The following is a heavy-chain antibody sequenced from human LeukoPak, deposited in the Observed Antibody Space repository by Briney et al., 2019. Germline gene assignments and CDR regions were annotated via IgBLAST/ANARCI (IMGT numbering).Heavy chain of an antibody. J-gene: IGHJ3*02. V-gene: IGHV1-8*01. Sequence: ASVKVSCKASGYTFTSYDINWVRQATGQGLEWMGWMNPNSGNTGYAQKFQGRVTMTRNTSISIAYMELSSLRSEDTAVYYCASHDSGSYRPNDAFDIWGQGTMVTVSS. CDR2: MNPNSGNT. D-gene: IGHD1-26*01. CDR3: ASHDSGSYRPNDAFDI. CDR1: GYTFTSYD.